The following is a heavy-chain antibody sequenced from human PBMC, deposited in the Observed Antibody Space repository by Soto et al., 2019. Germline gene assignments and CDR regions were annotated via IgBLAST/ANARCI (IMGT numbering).Heavy chain of an antibody. V-gene: IGHV4-59*01. J-gene: IGHJ6*02. CDR2: IYHSGST. CDR1: GGSISSYS. Sequence: SETLSLTCTVSGGSISSYSWSWIRQPPGKGLEWIGYIYHSGSTYYNPSLKSRVTISVGTSKNQFSLKLSSVTAADTAVYYCARVLFGSSGYYYYYYGMDVWGQGTTVTVSS. CDR3: ARVLFGSSGYYYYYYGMDV. D-gene: IGHD3-22*01.